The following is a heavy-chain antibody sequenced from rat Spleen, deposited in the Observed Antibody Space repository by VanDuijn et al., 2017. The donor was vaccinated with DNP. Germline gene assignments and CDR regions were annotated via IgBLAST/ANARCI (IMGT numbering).Heavy chain of an antibody. CDR1: GFSLTSNS. Sequence: QVQLKESGPGLVQPSQTLSLTCTVSGFSLTSNSVHWVRQPPGKGLEWVGAIWTGGSTDYNSALKSRLSINRDTFKNQVFLKMNSLQTEDTAIYFCTRGYRYNPPYALDAWGQGTSVTVSS. D-gene: IGHD1-5*01. CDR2: IWTGGST. V-gene: IGHV2-1*01. J-gene: IGHJ4*01. CDR3: TRGYRYNPPYALDA.